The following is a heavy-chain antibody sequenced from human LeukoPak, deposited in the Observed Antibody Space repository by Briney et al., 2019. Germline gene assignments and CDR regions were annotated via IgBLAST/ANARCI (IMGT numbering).Heavy chain of an antibody. Sequence: GGSLRLSCTASGFTFSSYTMTWVRQAPGKGLKWVSTITTGDGNTYYADSVKGRFTVSRDDSKNTLYLRMNSLRAEDTAVYYCAKDGGLWVSAHWGDSWGRGTLVTVSS. CDR2: ITTGDGNT. V-gene: IGHV3-23*01. CDR3: AKDGGLWVSAHWGDS. CDR1: GFTFSSYT. J-gene: IGHJ4*02. D-gene: IGHD7-27*01.